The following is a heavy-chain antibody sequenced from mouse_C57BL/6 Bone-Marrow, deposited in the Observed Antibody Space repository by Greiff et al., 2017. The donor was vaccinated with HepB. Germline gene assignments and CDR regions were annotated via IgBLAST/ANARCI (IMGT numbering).Heavy chain of an antibody. V-gene: IGHV10-1*01. CDR1: GFSFNTYA. CDR3: VRHGLWAWFAY. CDR2: IRSKSNNYAT. Sequence: EVKLMESGGGLVQPKGSLKLSCAASGFSFNTYAMNWVRQAPGKGLEWVARIRSKSNNYATYYADSVKDRFTISRDDSESMLYLQMNNLKTEDTAMYYCVRHGLWAWFAYWGQGTLVTVSA. D-gene: IGHD1-1*02. J-gene: IGHJ3*01.